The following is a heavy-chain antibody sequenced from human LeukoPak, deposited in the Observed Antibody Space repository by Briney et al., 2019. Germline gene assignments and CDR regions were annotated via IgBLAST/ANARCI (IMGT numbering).Heavy chain of an antibody. CDR1: GGSISSGSYS. CDR2: IYTSGST. V-gene: IGHV4-61*02. J-gene: IGHJ6*03. CDR3: ARDKRWLQLGLRYYYYYYMDV. Sequence: PSQTLSLTCTVSGGSISSGSYSWSWIRQPAGKGLEWIGRIYTSGSTNYNPSLKSRVTISVDTSKNQFSLKLSSVTASDTAVYYCARDKRWLQLGLRYYYYYYMDVWGKGTTVTVSS. D-gene: IGHD5-24*01.